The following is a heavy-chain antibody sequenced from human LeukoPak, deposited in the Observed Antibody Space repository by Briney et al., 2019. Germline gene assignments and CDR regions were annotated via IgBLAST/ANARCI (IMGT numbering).Heavy chain of an antibody. CDR3: ARGESGSYTVDY. V-gene: IGHV3-21*01. Sequence: GGSLRLSCAASGCTFSSYSMNWVRQAPGKGLEWVSSISSSSSYIYYADSVKGRFTISRDNAKNSLYLQMNSLRAEDTAVYYCARGESGSYTVDYWGQGTLVTVSS. CDR1: GCTFSSYS. J-gene: IGHJ4*02. CDR2: ISSSSSYI. D-gene: IGHD1-26*01.